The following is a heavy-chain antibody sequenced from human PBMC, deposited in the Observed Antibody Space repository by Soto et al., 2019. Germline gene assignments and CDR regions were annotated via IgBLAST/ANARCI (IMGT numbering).Heavy chain of an antibody. CDR2: IIPIFGTA. CDR3: AIANDYEIVVVTANGFDY. J-gene: IGHJ4*02. V-gene: IGHV1-69*01. Sequence: QVQLVQSGAEVKKPGSSVKVSCKASGGTFSSYAISWVRQAPGQGLEWMGGIIPIFGTANYAQKFQGRVTITADESTSTAYMELSSLRSEDTAVYYCAIANDYEIVVVTANGFDYWGQGSLVTVS. D-gene: IGHD2-21*02. CDR1: GGTFSSYA.